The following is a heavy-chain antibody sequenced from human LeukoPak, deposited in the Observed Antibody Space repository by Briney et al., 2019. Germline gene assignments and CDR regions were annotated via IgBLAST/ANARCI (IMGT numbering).Heavy chain of an antibody. CDR2: INPNSGGT. CDR3: ARAYTGFESFDY. J-gene: IGHJ4*02. CDR1: EYAFTGYY. Sequence: ASVKVSCKASEYAFTGYYMRWVRQAPGQGLEWLGWINPNSGGTNYAQKFQGRVTMSRDTSINTAYMELSSLTSDDTALYYCARAYTGFESFDYWGQGTLVTVSS. D-gene: IGHD5-12*01. V-gene: IGHV1-2*02.